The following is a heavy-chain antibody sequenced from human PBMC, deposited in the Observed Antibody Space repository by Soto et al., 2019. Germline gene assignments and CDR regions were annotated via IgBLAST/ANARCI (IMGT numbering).Heavy chain of an antibody. CDR1: GFTFSDYY. V-gene: IGHV3-11*01. D-gene: IGHD3-10*01. Sequence: GGSLRLSCAASGFTFSDYYMSWIRQAPGKGLEWVSYISSSGSTIYYADSVKGRFTISRDNAKNSLYLQMNSLRAEDTAGYYCARAVDYYGSGSYAFDIWGQGTMVTVSS. J-gene: IGHJ3*02. CDR3: ARAVDYYGSGSYAFDI. CDR2: ISSSGSTI.